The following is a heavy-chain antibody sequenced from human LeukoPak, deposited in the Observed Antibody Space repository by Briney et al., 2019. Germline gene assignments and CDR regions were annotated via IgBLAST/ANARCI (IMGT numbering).Heavy chain of an antibody. CDR1: GGSFSGYY. CDR3: ATLDSSGYYSDAFDI. CDR2: INHSGST. V-gene: IGHV4-34*01. Sequence: PSETLSLTCAVYGGSFSGYYWSWIRQPPGKGLEWIGEINHSGSTNYNPSLKSRVTISVDTSKNQFSLKLSSVTAADTAVYYCATLDSSGYYSDAFDIWGQGTMVTVSS. D-gene: IGHD3-22*01. J-gene: IGHJ3*02.